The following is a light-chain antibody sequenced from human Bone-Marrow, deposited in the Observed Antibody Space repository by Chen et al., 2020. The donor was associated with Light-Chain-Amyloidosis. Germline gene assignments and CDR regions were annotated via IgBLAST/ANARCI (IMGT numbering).Light chain of an antibody. Sequence: NFMLTQPHSVSESPGKTVIISCTRSSGSIAPNYVQWYQQRPGSSPTTVIYEDDQRPSGVPDRFSGSIDRSSNSASLTISGLKTEDEADYYSQVYQGSSQGVFGGGTKLTVL. CDR2: EDD. CDR1: SGSIAPNY. CDR3: QVYQGSSQGV. J-gene: IGLJ3*02. V-gene: IGLV6-57*01.